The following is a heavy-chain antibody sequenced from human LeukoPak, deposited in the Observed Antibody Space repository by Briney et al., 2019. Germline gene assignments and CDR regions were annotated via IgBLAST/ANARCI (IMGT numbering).Heavy chain of an antibody. CDR1: GFSFSSHA. CDR2: IRYDGSNK. J-gene: IGHJ4*02. V-gene: IGHV3-30*02. CDR3: AKGPWLGSNFDY. D-gene: IGHD6-19*01. Sequence: GGSLRLSCAASGFSFSSHAMNWVRLAPGKGLEWVAFIRYDGSNKYYADSVKGRFTISRDNSKNTLYLQMNSLRAEDTAVYYCAKGPWLGSNFDYWGQGTLVTVSS.